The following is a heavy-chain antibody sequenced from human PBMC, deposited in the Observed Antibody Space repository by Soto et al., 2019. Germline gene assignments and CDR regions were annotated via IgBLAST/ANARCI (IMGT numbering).Heavy chain of an antibody. CDR3: ARIQSDGYCSSTSCDYYMDV. V-gene: IGHV2-26*01. J-gene: IGHJ6*03. CDR2: IFSNDEK. Sequence: SGPTLVNPTETLTLTCTVSGFSLSNARMGVSWIRQPPGEALEWLAHIFSNDEKSYSTSLKSRLTISKDTSKSQVVLTMTNMDPVDTATYYCARIQSDGYCSSTSCDYYMDVWGKGTTVTVSS. D-gene: IGHD2-2*03. CDR1: GFSLSNARMG.